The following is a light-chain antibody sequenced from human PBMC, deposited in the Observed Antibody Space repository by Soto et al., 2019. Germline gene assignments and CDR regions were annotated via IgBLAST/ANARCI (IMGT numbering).Light chain of an antibody. Sequence: EVLMTQSPATLFTSPGEGATLSCRASQGVGRSVAWYQQTPGQSPRLLIYSASTRASGVPARFSGSGSGTEFTLTISSLQSEDFAVYSCQQYYYWPLTFGGGTKV. CDR3: QQYYYWPLT. CDR2: SAS. J-gene: IGKJ4*01. V-gene: IGKV3-15*01. CDR1: QGVGRS.